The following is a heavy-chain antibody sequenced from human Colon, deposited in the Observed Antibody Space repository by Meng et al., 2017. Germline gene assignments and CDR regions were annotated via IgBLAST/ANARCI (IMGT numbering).Heavy chain of an antibody. J-gene: IGHJ5*02. CDR3: ATGFSLRGIAMIS. D-gene: IGHD3-10*01. Sequence: SETLYLTCTVSGASINSGSYFWTWLRQPAGEGLEYIGRIYTSGSTDYNPSLKSRVTISLDTSKNHFSLNMTSVTAADTAVYFCATGFSLRGIAMISWGQGTLVTVSS. CDR1: GASINSGSYF. V-gene: IGHV4-61*02. CDR2: IYTSGST.